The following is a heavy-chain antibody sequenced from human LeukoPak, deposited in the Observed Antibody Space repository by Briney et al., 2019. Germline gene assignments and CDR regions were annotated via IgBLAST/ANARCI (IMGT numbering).Heavy chain of an antibody. D-gene: IGHD6-13*01. CDR2: IYPGDSDT. J-gene: IGHJ4*02. CDR1: GYSYTSYW. CDR3: ARLLRNIAAGVYYFDY. Sequence: GESLKISCKGSGYSYTSYWIGWVRQMPGKGLEWMGIIYPGDSDTRYSPSFQGKVTLSADKSSSTAYLQWSSLKASDSATYYCARLLRNIAAGVYYFDYWGQGTLVTVSS. V-gene: IGHV5-51*01.